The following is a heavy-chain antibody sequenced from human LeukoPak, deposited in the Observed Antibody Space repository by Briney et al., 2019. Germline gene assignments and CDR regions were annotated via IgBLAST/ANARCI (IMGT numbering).Heavy chain of an antibody. CDR3: ARYDSSGLGY. J-gene: IGHJ4*02. CDR1: GGSISSYY. V-gene: IGHV4-59*01. CDR2: IYYSGST. Sequence: PSETLSLTCSVSGGSISSYYWSWIRQPPGKGLEWIGYIYYSGSTNYNPSLKSRATISVDKSKNQFSLKLSSVTAADTAVYYCARYDSSGLGYWGQGTLVTVSS. D-gene: IGHD3-22*01.